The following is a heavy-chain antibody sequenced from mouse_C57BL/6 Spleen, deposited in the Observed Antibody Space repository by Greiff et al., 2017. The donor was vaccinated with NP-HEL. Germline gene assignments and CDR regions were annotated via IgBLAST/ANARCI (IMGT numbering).Heavy chain of an antibody. V-gene: IGHV3-1*01. CDR1: GYSITSGYD. D-gene: IGHD2-1*01. Sequence: EVQVVESGPGMVKPSQSLSLTCTVTGYSITSGYDWHWIRHFPGNKLEWMGYISYSGSTNYNPSLKSRISITHDTSKNHFFLKVNSVTTEDTATYYCAREGYGNYGAMDYWGQGTSVTVSS. CDR2: ISYSGST. J-gene: IGHJ4*01. CDR3: AREGYGNYGAMDY.